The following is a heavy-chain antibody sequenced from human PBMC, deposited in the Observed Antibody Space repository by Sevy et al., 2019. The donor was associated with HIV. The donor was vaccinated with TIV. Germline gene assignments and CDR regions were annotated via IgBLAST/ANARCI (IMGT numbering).Heavy chain of an antibody. V-gene: IGHV3-30*14. Sequence: GGSLRLSCAASGFTFSSYAMHWVRQAPGKGLEWVAVISYDGSNKYYADSVKGPFTSSRDNSKNTLYLQMTSLKAQDTAVYYFARAQPSGSYYYYYGMDVWGQGTTVSVSS. CDR2: ISYDGSNK. J-gene: IGHJ6*02. CDR3: ARAQPSGSYYYYYGMDV. CDR1: GFTFSSYA. D-gene: IGHD3-10*01.